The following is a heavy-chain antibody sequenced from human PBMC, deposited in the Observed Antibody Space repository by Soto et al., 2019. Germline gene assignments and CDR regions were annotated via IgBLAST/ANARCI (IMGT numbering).Heavy chain of an antibody. CDR1: GFTFSSYG. CDR3: AKVYGSGSYYSLYYYYYGMDV. V-gene: IGHV3-30*18. D-gene: IGHD3-10*01. CDR2: ISYDGSNK. J-gene: IGHJ6*02. Sequence: LRLSCAASGFTFSSYGMHWARQAPGKGLEWVAVISYDGSNKYYADSVKGRFTISRDNSKNTLYLQMNSLRAEDTAVYYCAKVYGSGSYYSLYYYYYGMDVWGQGTTVTVSS.